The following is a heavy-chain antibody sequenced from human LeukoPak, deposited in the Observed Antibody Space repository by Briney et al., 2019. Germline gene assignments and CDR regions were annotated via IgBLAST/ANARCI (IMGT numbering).Heavy chain of an antibody. CDR1: GFTFSSYS. D-gene: IGHD4-17*01. V-gene: IGHV3-21*01. J-gene: IGHJ4*02. CDR3: ARDRYYGDHIQVDY. CDR2: ISSSSSYI. Sequence: GGSLRLSCAASGFTFSSYSMNWVRQAPGKGLEWVSSISSSSSYIYYADSVKGRFTISRDNAKNSLYLQMNSLRAEDTAVYYCARDRYYGDHIQVDYWGQGPLVTVSS.